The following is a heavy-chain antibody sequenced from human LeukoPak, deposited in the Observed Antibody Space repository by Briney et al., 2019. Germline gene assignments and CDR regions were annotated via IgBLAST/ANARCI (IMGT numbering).Heavy chain of an antibody. CDR3: ARVVPPTDYGSGSYFWDPYYFDY. CDR2: IKQDGSEK. J-gene: IGHJ4*02. V-gene: IGHV3-7*03. D-gene: IGHD3-10*01. CDR1: GFTFSSYW. Sequence: GGSLRLSCAASGFTFSSYWMSWVRQAPGKGLEWVANIKQDGSEKYYVDSVKGRFTISRDNSKNTLYLQMNSLRAEDTAVYYCARVVPPTDYGSGSYFWDPYYFDYWGQGTLVTVSS.